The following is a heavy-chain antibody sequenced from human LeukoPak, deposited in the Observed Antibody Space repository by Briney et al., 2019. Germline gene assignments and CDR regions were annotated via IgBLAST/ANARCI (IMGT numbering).Heavy chain of an antibody. Sequence: GGSLRLSCAASGFTFSSYEMNWVRQAPGKGLEWVSCISSSGSSIYYADAVKGRFTISRDNAKNSLYLQMNSLRAEDTAVYYCARPQRLLSGFPGYWGQGTLVTVSS. CDR3: ARPQRLLSGFPGY. D-gene: IGHD3-22*01. J-gene: IGHJ4*02. V-gene: IGHV3-48*03. CDR2: ISSSGSSI. CDR1: GFTFSSYE.